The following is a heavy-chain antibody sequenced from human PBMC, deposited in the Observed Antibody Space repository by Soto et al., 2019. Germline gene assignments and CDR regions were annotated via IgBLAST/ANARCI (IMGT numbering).Heavy chain of an antibody. V-gene: IGHV1-46*01. CDR3: AHSVLTYYDFWGGYYHFDY. D-gene: IGHD3-3*01. CDR1: GYTFTSYY. CDR2: INPSGGST. Sequence: ASVKVSCKASGYTFTSYYMHWVRQAPGQGLEWMGIINPSGGSTSYAQKFQGRVTITKDTSKNQVVLTMTNMDPVDTATYYCAHSVLTYYDFWGGYYHFDYWGQGTLVTVSS. J-gene: IGHJ4*02.